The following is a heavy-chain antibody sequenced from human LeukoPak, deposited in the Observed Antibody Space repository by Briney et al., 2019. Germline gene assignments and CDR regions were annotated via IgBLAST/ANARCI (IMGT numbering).Heavy chain of an antibody. CDR1: GGTFSSYT. CDR2: IIPILGIT. J-gene: IGHJ4*02. D-gene: IGHD3-22*01. V-gene: IGHV1-69*02. Sequence: SVKVSCKASGGTFSSYTFSWVRQAPGQGLEWMGRIIPILGITNYTQKFQGRVTITADKSTTTAYMELNSLRSEDTAVYYCARVADNSGYTFDSWGQGTLVTVPS. CDR3: ARVADNSGYTFDS.